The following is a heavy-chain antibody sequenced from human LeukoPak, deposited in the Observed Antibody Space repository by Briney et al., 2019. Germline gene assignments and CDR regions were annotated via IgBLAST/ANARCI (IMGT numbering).Heavy chain of an antibody. CDR3: ARLVGALDY. D-gene: IGHD1-26*01. Sequence: ASVKVSCKASGYTFTSYGISWVRQATGQGLEWMGWMNPNSGNTGYAQKFQGRVTITRNTSISTAYMELSSLRSEDTAVYYCARLVGALDYWGQGTLVTVSS. CDR1: GYTFTSYG. CDR2: MNPNSGNT. V-gene: IGHV1-8*03. J-gene: IGHJ4*02.